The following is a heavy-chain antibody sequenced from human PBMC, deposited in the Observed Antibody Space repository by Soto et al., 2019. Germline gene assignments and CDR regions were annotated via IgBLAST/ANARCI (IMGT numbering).Heavy chain of an antibody. V-gene: IGHV1-2*02. CDR1: GYTFTGYY. CDR3: ARVRLIQDCSSTSCYLAWDYYYYGMDV. Sequence: ASVKVSCKASGYTFTGYYMHWVRQAPGQGLEWMGWINPNSGGTNYAQKFQGRVTMTRDTSISTAYMELSRLRSDDTAVYYCARVRLIQDCSSTSCYLAWDYYYYGMDVWGQGTTVTVSS. CDR2: INPNSGGT. D-gene: IGHD2-2*01. J-gene: IGHJ6*02.